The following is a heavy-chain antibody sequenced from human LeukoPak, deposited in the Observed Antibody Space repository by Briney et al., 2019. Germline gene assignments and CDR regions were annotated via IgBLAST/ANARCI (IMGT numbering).Heavy chain of an antibody. J-gene: IGHJ3*02. CDR2: IYHSGSS. CDR3: AATYYYGSGSLAAFDI. Sequence: SETLSLTCTVSGGSISSNNWWSWVRQPPGKGLEWIGEIYHSGSSNYNPSLKSRVTISVDKSKNQFSLKLSSVTAADTAVYYCAATYYYGSGSLAAFDIWGQGTMVTVSS. V-gene: IGHV4-4*02. CDR1: GGSISSNNW. D-gene: IGHD3-10*01.